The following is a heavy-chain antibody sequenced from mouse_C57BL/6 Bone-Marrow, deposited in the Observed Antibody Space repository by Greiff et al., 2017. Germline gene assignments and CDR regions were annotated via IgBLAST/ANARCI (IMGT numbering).Heavy chain of an antibody. CDR2: ISDGGSYT. V-gene: IGHV5-4*01. CDR1: GFTFSSYA. Sequence: EVQRVESGGGLVKPGGSLTLSCAASGFTFSSYAMSWVRQTPEKRLEWVATISDGGSYTYYPDNVKGRFTISRDNAKNNLYLQMSHLKSEDTAMYYCARDDVVTHFDYWGQGTTLTVSS. J-gene: IGHJ2*01. D-gene: IGHD2-5*01. CDR3: ARDDVVTHFDY.